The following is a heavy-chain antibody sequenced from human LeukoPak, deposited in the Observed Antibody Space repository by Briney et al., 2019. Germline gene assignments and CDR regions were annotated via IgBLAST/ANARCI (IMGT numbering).Heavy chain of an antibody. CDR1: GFTFSDYY. J-gene: IGHJ4*02. D-gene: IGHD3-22*01. CDR2: ISSSGSTI. CDR3: AGTYYDSSGYSDY. V-gene: IGHV3-11*04. Sequence: PGGSLRLSCAASGFTFSDYYMSWIRQAPGKGLEWVSYISSSGSTIYYADSVKGRFTISRDNAKNSLYLQMNSLRAEDTAVYYCAGTYYDSSGYSDYWGQGTLVTVSS.